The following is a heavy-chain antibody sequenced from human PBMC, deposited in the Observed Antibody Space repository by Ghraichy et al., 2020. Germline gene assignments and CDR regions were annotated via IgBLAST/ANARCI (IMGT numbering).Heavy chain of an antibody. Sequence: GGSLRLSCAASGFTFSSYSMNWVRQAPGKGLEWVSSISSSSSYIYYADSVKGRFTISRDNAKNSLYLQMNSLRAEDTAVYYCARDPGEGYYGSGSYQTYYYYGMDVWGQGTTVTVSS. CDR3: ARDPGEGYYGSGSYQTYYYYGMDV. J-gene: IGHJ6*02. CDR2: ISSSSSYI. V-gene: IGHV3-21*01. D-gene: IGHD3-10*01. CDR1: GFTFSSYS.